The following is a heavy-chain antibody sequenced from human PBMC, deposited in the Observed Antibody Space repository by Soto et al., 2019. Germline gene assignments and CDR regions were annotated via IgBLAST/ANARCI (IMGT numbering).Heavy chain of an antibody. CDR2: ISWNSGSI. CDR1: GFTFDDYA. V-gene: IGHV3-9*01. Sequence: PGGSLRLSCAASGFTFDDYAMHWVRQAPGKGLEWVSGISWNSGSIGYADSVKGRFTISRDNAKNSLYLQMNSLRAEDTALYYCAKDFVAAAGPTIDYWGQGTLVTVSS. D-gene: IGHD6-13*01. CDR3: AKDFVAAAGPTIDY. J-gene: IGHJ4*02.